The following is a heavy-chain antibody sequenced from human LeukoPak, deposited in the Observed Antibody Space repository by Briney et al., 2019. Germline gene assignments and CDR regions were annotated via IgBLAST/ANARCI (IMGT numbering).Heavy chain of an antibody. CDR3: ASPVPNPSAQGWFDL. CDR2: INPNSGGT. CDR1: GYTFTGYY. J-gene: IGHJ5*02. V-gene: IGHV1-2*02. D-gene: IGHD1-14*01. Sequence: ASVKVSCKASGYTFTGYYMHWVRQAPGQGLEWMGWINPNSGGTNYAQKFQGRVTMTRDTSISTAYMELSRLRSDDTAVYYCASPVPNPSAQGWFDLWGQGTLVTVSS.